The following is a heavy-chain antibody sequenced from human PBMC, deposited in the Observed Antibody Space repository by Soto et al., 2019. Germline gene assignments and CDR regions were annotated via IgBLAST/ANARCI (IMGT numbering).Heavy chain of an antibody. CDR1: GGSISSHY. D-gene: IGHD6-13*01. CDR3: ARAAIAAAGRSYYGMDV. J-gene: IGHJ6*02. Sequence: SETLSLTCTVSGGSISSHYWSWIRQPPGKGLEWIGYIYYSGSTNYNPSLKSRVTISVDTSKNQFSLKLSSVTAADTAVYHCARAAIAAAGRSYYGMDVWGQGTTVTVSS. CDR2: IYYSGST. V-gene: IGHV4-59*11.